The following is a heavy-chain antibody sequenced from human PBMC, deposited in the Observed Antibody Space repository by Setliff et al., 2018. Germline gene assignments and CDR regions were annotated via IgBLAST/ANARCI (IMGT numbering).Heavy chain of an antibody. J-gene: IGHJ4*02. CDR2: INHRGST. CDR1: GGTFSDYY. CDR3: ARYMGPPYCSGDRCSTGAYDY. Sequence: SETLSLTCAAYGGTFSDYYWTWIRQPPGKGLEWVGEINHRGSTNYNPSLKSRVTISIDTSKDQFSRKLSSVTAADTAVYYCARYMGPPYCSGDRCSTGAYDYWGQGILVTVSS. V-gene: IGHV4-34*01. D-gene: IGHD2-15*01.